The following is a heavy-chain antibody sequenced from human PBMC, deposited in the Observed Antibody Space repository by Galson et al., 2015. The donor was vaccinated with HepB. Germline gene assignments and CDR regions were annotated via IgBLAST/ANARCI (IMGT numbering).Heavy chain of an antibody. CDR3: AKGYGLFDS. CDR1: GFAFDNHA. CDR2: ITGKGDST. D-gene: IGHD5-18*01. Sequence: SLRLSCAASGFAFDNHAMSWVRQAPGRGLEWISGITGKGDSTFYADSVKGRFTVSKDNSNNMLYLQMYSLRGEDAGLYFCAKGYGLFDSWGQGILVTVSS. J-gene: IGHJ5*01. V-gene: IGHV3-23*01.